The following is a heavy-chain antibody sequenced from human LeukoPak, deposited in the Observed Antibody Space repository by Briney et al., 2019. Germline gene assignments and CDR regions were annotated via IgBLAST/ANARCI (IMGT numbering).Heavy chain of an antibody. CDR2: ITWNSGSL. V-gene: IGHV3-9*01. J-gene: IGHJ4*02. CDR3: AKDLYGSGDY. D-gene: IGHD3-10*01. Sequence: GGSLRLSCAASGFTFDDYAMHWVRQAPGKGLEWVSGITWNSGSLGYADSVKGRFTIPRDNAKNSLYLQMNSLRAEDTALYYCAKDLYGSGDYWGQGTLVTVSS. CDR1: GFTFDDYA.